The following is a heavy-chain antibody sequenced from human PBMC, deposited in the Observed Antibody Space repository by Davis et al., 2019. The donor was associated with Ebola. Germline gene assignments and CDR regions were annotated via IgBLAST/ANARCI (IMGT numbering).Heavy chain of an antibody. V-gene: IGHV3-73*01. CDR3: TTQSLTTSCFAP. CDR2: IRSKANSYAT. D-gene: IGHD3-22*01. Sequence: GGSRRLSCAASGVTCRGCAMHWVRKASGKGLEWVGRIRSKANSYATAYAASVKGRFTISRDDSKNTAYLQMNSLKTEDTAVYYCTTQSLTTSCFAPLGPGPLVTVSS. CDR1: GVTCRGCA. J-gene: IGHJ5*02.